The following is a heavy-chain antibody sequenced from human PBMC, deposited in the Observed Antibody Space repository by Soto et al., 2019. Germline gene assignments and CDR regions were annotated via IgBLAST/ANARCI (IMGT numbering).Heavy chain of an antibody. J-gene: IGHJ6*02. CDR1: GFSLSNARMG. V-gene: IGHV2-26*01. D-gene: IGHD3-22*01. CDR3: ARILYYYDSSGYYYYGMDV. Sequence: QVTLKESGPVLVKPTETLTLTCTVSGFSLSNARMGVSWIRQPPGKALEWLAHIFSNDEKSYSTSLKSRLTISKDTSKSQVVLTMTNMDPVDTATYYCARILYYYDSSGYYYYGMDVWGQGTTVTVSS. CDR2: IFSNDEK.